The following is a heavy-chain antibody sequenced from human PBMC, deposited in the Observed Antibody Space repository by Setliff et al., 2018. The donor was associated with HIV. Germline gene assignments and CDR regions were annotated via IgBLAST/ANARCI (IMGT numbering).Heavy chain of an antibody. Sequence: ASVKVSCKASGFAFSDYYIHWVRQAPGQGLEWMGWISTYNGNTNYAPKLQGRVTMTTDTSTSTAYMELRSLTSDDTAVYYCARSRYSSSSGDYWGQGTLVTVSS. V-gene: IGHV1-18*04. CDR1: GFAFSDYY. D-gene: IGHD6-6*01. CDR3: ARSRYSSSSGDY. CDR2: ISTYNGNT. J-gene: IGHJ4*02.